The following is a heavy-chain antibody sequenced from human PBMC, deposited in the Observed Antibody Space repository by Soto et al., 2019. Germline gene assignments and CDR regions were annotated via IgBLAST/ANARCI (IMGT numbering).Heavy chain of an antibody. V-gene: IGHV4-31*03. CDR1: GGSISSGDYY. CDR2: IYYSGST. J-gene: IGHJ4*02. Sequence: SETLSLTCTVSGGSISSGDYYWSWIRQHPGKGLEWIGYIYYSGSTYYNPSLKSRVIISVDTSKNQFSLKLSSVTVADTAVYYCASGMATNIGYWGQGTLVTVSS. CDR3: ASGMATNIGY.